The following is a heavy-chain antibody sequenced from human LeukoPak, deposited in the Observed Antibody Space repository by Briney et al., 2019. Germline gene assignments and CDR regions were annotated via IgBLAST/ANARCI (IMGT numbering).Heavy chain of an antibody. V-gene: IGHV3-23*01. J-gene: IGHJ5*02. CDR2: ISGSGGST. Sequence: GGSLRLSCAASGFTFSSYAMSWVRQAPGKGLEWVSAISGSGGSTYYADSVKGRFTISRDNAKNSLYLQMNSLRAEDTALYYCARDESCSGGSCYSRVWFDPWGQGTLVTVSS. CDR1: GFTFSSYA. D-gene: IGHD2-15*01. CDR3: ARDESCSGGSCYSRVWFDP.